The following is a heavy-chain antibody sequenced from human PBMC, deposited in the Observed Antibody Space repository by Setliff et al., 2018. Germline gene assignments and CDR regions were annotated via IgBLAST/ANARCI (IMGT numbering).Heavy chain of an antibody. CDR1: GGSISSGGYY. CDR3: ARHRAEDYYGSGTIIWGWFDP. J-gene: IGHJ5*02. V-gene: IGHV4-31*03. D-gene: IGHD3-10*01. CDR2: IYYSGST. Sequence: PSETLSLTCTVSGGSISSGGYYWSWIRQHPGKGLEWIGYIYYSGSTYYNPSLKSRVTISVDTSKNQFSLKLSSVTAADTAVYYCARHRAEDYYGSGTIIWGWFDPWGQGTLVTVSS.